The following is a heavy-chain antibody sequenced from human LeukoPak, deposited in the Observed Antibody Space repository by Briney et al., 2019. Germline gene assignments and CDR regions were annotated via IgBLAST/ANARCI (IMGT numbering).Heavy chain of an antibody. D-gene: IGHD1-26*01. CDR3: AKDRRSGSYYHRDYFDY. CDR1: GFTFSSYA. CDR2: ISYSGGSK. V-gene: IGHV3-23*01. J-gene: IGHJ4*02. Sequence: GGSLTLTCAASGFTFSSYALSWVRQAPGKGLEWVSSISYSGGSKYYPDSVKGRFPISRDNSKNTLYLQMNSLRAEDTAVYYCAKDRRSGSYYHRDYFDYWGQGSLVSVSS.